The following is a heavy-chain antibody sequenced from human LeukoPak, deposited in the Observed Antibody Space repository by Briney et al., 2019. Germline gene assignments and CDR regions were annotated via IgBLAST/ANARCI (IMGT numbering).Heavy chain of an antibody. D-gene: IGHD2-15*01. CDR2: ISGSGGST. J-gene: IGHJ4*02. CDR1: GFTFSDHY. CDR3: ARDPYCSGGSCSLDY. Sequence: GGSLRLSCAASGFTFSDHYMDWVRQAPGKGLEWVSAISGSGGSTYYADSVKGRFTISRDNAKNSLYLQMNSLRVEDTAVYYCARDPYCSGGSCSLDYWGQGTLVTVSS. V-gene: IGHV3-11*04.